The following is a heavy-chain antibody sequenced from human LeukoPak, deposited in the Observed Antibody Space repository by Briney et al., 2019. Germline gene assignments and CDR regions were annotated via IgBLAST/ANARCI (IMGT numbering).Heavy chain of an antibody. V-gene: IGHV3-21*01. CDR3: ARSITMIVDWFDP. CDR1: GFTFSSYA. Sequence: PGGSLRLSCAASGFTFSSYAMNWVRQAPGKGLEWVASITSGSDYIYYADSVKGRFTISRDNAKNSLYLQMNSLRAEDTAVYFCARSITMIVDWFDPWGQGTLVTVSS. D-gene: IGHD3-22*01. J-gene: IGHJ5*02. CDR2: ITSGSDYI.